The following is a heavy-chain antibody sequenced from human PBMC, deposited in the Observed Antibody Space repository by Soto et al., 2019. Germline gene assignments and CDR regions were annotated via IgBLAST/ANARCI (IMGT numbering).Heavy chain of an antibody. Sequence: QVQLQESGPGLVKPSETLSLTCIVSGGSVSSGSYYWSWIRQPPGKVLEWIGYVYYSGSTNYNPSLKSRVTMSVDTSKNQFSLKLSSVTAADTAVYYCARDQNYDFWSGFYGMDVWGQGTTVTVSS. J-gene: IGHJ6*02. D-gene: IGHD3-3*01. CDR1: GGSVSSGSYY. CDR2: VYYSGST. CDR3: ARDQNYDFWSGFYGMDV. V-gene: IGHV4-61*01.